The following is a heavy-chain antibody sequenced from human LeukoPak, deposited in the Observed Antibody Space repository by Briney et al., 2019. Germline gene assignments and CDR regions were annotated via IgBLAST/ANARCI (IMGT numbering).Heavy chain of an antibody. CDR3: ARGGGGAFDI. J-gene: IGHJ3*02. CDR2: ISAHNGNT. D-gene: IGHD3-16*01. V-gene: IGHV1-18*01. Sequence: ASVKVSCKSSGHTFTSYGISWVRQAPGQGLEWMGWISAHNGNTNYAQKLQGRGTMTTDTSTSKASMELRSLRSDDTAVYYCARGGGGAFDIWGQGTMVTVSS. CDR1: GHTFTSYG.